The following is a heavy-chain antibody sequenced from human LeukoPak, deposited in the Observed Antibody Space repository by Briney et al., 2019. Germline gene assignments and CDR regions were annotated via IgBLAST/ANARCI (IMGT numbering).Heavy chain of an antibody. CDR2: ISSSSSTI. J-gene: IGHJ4*02. V-gene: IGHV3-48*01. CDR3: AKDLYGSGSNFDY. CDR1: GFTFSSYS. D-gene: IGHD3-10*01. Sequence: PGGSLRLSCGASGFTFSSYSMNWVRQAPGKGLEWVSYISSSSSTIYYADSVKGRFTISRDNAKNSLYLQMNSLRAEDTAVYYCAKDLYGSGSNFDYWGQGTLVTVSS.